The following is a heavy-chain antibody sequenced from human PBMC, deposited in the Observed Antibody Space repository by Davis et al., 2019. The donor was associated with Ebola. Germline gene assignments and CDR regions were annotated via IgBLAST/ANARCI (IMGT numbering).Heavy chain of an antibody. Sequence: GGSLRLSCVASGFTFTRYWMSWVRQAPGKGLEWVANIKQDGSEKYYVDSVKGRFTISRENAKNSLNLQMNSLRVEDTAVYYCVVRDERALGYWGQGTLVTVSS. V-gene: IGHV3-7*01. J-gene: IGHJ4*02. D-gene: IGHD2-8*01. CDR1: GFTFTRYW. CDR3: VVRDERALGY. CDR2: IKQDGSEK.